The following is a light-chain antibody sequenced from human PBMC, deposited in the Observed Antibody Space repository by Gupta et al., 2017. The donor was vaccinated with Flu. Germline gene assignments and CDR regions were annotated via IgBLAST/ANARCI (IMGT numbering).Light chain of an antibody. V-gene: IGKV4-1*01. CDR2: WAS. CDR3: QQDFSTPWT. CDR1: QNVLYVSNNKSY. J-gene: IGKJ1*01. Sequence: DIVMTQSPDSLAVSLGERATINCRSSQNVLYVSNNKSYLAWYQQKPGQPPELLINWASSRESGVPDRFSGSGSATDFSLTIISLQAEDVAVYYCQQDFSTPWTFGQGTSVEI.